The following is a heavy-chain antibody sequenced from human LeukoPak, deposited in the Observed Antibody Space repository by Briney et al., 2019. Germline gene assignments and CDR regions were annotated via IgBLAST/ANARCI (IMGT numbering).Heavy chain of an antibody. D-gene: IGHD3-3*01. Sequence: PSETLSLTCTVSGGSISSYYWSWIRQPPGKGLEWIGEINHSGSTNYNPSLKSRVTISVDTSKNQFSLKLSSVTAADTAVYYCARGFSNFWSGYYDPYFDYWGQGTLVTVSS. CDR2: INHSGST. V-gene: IGHV4-34*01. J-gene: IGHJ4*02. CDR1: GGSISSYY. CDR3: ARGFSNFWSGYYDPYFDY.